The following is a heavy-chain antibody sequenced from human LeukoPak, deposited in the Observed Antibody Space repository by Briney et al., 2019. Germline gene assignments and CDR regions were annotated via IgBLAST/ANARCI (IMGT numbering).Heavy chain of an antibody. D-gene: IGHD4-17*01. CDR2: IYYSGST. J-gene: IGHJ3*02. Sequence: SSQTLSLTCTVSGGSISRGGYYWRWIRQPPGKGLEWIGYIYYSGSTYYNPSLKSRVTISVDTSKIKFSLKLTSVTAADTAVYYCGRDVYGDSDAFDIWGQGTMVTVSS. CDR1: GGSISRGGYY. V-gene: IGHV4-31*03. CDR3: GRDVYGDSDAFDI.